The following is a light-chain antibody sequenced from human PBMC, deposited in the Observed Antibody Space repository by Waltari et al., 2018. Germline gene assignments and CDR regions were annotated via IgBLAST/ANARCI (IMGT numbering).Light chain of an antibody. J-gene: IGKJ2*01. CDR1: QSVSSSY. Sequence: EIVLTQSPGTLSLSPGERATLSCRASQSVSSSYLAWYQQKPGQAPRLLVYGASSMNTGIPDRFSGSGSGTDFTLTISRLEPEDFAVYYCQQYGSSPMYTFGQGTKLEIK. CDR3: QQYGSSPMYT. V-gene: IGKV3-20*01. CDR2: GAS.